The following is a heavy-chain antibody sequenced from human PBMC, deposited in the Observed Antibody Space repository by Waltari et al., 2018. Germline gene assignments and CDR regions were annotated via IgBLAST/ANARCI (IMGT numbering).Heavy chain of an antibody. CDR2: MNPNSGNT. J-gene: IGHJ4*02. CDR1: GYTFTSYD. CDR3: ARVKWDTAMVTDY. D-gene: IGHD5-18*01. Sequence: QVQLVQSGAEVKKPGASVKVACKASGYTFTSYDINWVRQATGQGLAWMGWMNPNSGNTGYAQKFQGRVTMTRNTSISTAYMELSSLRSEDTAVYYCARVKWDTAMVTDYWGQGTLVTVSS. V-gene: IGHV1-8*01.